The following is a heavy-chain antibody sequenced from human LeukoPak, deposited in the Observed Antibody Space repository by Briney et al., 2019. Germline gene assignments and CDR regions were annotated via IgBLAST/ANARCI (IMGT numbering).Heavy chain of an antibody. Sequence: GGSLRLSCAPSGFAFCSYGMHWVPQAPGKGLEWVAVISYNGHKKYSADSVKGRFTISRDNSKNTLYLQMNSLRAEDTAIYYCAKDPGMAVYSYGYDAFDIWGQGTMVTVSS. D-gene: IGHD5-18*01. CDR3: AKDPGMAVYSYGYDAFDI. CDR2: ISYNGHKK. CDR1: GFAFCSYG. V-gene: IGHV3-30*18. J-gene: IGHJ3*02.